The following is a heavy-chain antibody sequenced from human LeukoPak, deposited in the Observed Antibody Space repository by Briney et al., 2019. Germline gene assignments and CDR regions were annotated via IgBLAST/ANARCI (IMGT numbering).Heavy chain of an antibody. J-gene: IGHJ6*03. Sequence: ASVKVSCKASGYTFTSYAISWVRQAPGQGLEWMGGIIPIFGTANYAQKFQGRVTITTDESTSTAYMELSSLRSEDTAVYYCASHYGEGYYYYYMDVWGKGTTVTVSS. CDR1: GYTFTSYA. D-gene: IGHD4-17*01. CDR2: IIPIFGTA. CDR3: ASHYGEGYYYYYMDV. V-gene: IGHV1-69*05.